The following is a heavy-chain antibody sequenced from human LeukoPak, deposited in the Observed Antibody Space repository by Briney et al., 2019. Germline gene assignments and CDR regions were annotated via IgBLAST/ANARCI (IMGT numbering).Heavy chain of an antibody. D-gene: IGHD6-19*01. V-gene: IGHV3-23*01. CDR1: GCTFSSYA. Sequence: GGSLRLSCAASGCTFSSYAMSWVRQAPGKGLEWVSAISGSGGSTYYADSVKGRFTISRDNSKNTLYLQMNSLRAEDTAVYYCAKVSSGWYVLCYWGQGTLVTVSS. CDR3: AKVSSGWYVLCY. J-gene: IGHJ4*02. CDR2: ISGSGGST.